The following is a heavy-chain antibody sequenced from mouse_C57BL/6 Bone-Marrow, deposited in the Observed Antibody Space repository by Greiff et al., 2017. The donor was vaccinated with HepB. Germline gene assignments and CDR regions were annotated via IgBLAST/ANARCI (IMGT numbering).Heavy chain of an antibody. J-gene: IGHJ3*01. CDR3: ARDDRPAWFAY. D-gene: IGHD2-14*01. CDR1: GYSITSGYY. CDR2: ISYDGSN. V-gene: IGHV3-6*01. Sequence: EVKLMESGPGLVKPSQSLSLTCSVTGYSITSGYYWNWIRQFPGNKLEWMGYISYDGSNNYNPSLKNRISITRDTSKNQFFLKLNSVTTEDTATYYSARDDRPAWFAYWGQGTLVTVSA.